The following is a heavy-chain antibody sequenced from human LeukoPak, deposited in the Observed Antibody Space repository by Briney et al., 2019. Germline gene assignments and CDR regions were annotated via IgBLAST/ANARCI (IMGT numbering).Heavy chain of an antibody. V-gene: IGHV1-2*06. CDR1: GYTFTSYY. CDR2: INPDSGGT. D-gene: IGHD2-15*01. CDR3: ARGCSGGSCYSDNWFDP. J-gene: IGHJ5*02. Sequence: GASVKVSCKASGYTFTSYYMHWVRQAPGQGLEWMGRINPDSGGTNYAQKFQGRVTMTRDTSISTAYMELSRLRSDDTAVYYCARGCSGGSCYSDNWFDPWGQGTLVTVSS.